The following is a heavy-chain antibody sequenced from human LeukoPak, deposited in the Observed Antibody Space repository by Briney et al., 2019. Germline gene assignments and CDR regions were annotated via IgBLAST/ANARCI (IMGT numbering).Heavy chain of an antibody. CDR3: ARANYSDYGGGFDC. CDR1: GIALSNYG. Sequence: GGSLRLSCAVSGIALSNYGMSWVRQAPGKGLEWVSRISRSDILYYADSVKGRFTISRDNSRGTLYLQMNSLRAEDTATYYCARANYSDYGGGFDCWGRGTLVTVSS. D-gene: IGHD4-11*01. V-gene: IGHV3-66*01. J-gene: IGHJ5*01. CDR2: ISRSDIL.